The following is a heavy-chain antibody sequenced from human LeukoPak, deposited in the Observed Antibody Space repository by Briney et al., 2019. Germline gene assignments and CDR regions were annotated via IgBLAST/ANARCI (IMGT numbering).Heavy chain of an antibody. J-gene: IGHJ4*02. D-gene: IGHD6-13*01. V-gene: IGHV3-13*01. CDR3: AKAAVYSRNWTPFDD. Sequence: PGGFLRLSCAASGFTFSIYDMHWVRQVTGKGLEWVSGIDTAGGTYYPDSVKGRFTISRDTSKNTLFLQMNSLRADDTAIYYCAKAAVYSRNWTPFDDWGQGTLVIVSS. CDR2: IDTAGGT. CDR1: GFTFSIYD.